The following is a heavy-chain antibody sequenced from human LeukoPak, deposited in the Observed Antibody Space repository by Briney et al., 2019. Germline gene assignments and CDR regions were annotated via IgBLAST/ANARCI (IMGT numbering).Heavy chain of an antibody. J-gene: IGHJ4*02. CDR3: ARARRTIFGVVITRGYYFDY. CDR1: GGSFSGYY. D-gene: IGHD3-3*01. CDR2: INHSGST. Sequence: SETLSLTCAVYGGSFSGYYWSWIRQPPGKGLEWIGEINHSGSTNYNPSLKSRVTILVDTSKNQFSLKLSSVTAADTAVYYCARARRTIFGVVITRGYYFDYWGQGTLVTVSS. V-gene: IGHV4-34*01.